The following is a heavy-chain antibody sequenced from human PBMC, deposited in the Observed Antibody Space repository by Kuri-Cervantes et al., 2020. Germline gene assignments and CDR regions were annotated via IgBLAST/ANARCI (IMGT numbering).Heavy chain of an antibody. Sequence: SETLSLTYSVSGGSINNFYWSWIRQPPGKGLEWIGRIYTSGSTNYNPSLKSRVTISVDKSKNQFSLKLSSVTAADTAVYYCARGGRDGYNSFDYWGQGTLVTVSS. CDR3: ARGGRDGYNSFDY. D-gene: IGHD5-24*01. CDR1: GGSINNFY. J-gene: IGHJ4*02. V-gene: IGHV4-4*07. CDR2: IYTSGST.